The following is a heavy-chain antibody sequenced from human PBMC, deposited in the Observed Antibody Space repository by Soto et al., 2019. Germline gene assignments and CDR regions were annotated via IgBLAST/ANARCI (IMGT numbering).Heavy chain of an antibody. CDR3: AKILRQQQPTPYYYYYGMDV. Sequence: GGSLRLSCAASGFTFSSYGMHWVRQAPGKGLEWVAVISYDGSNKYYADSVKGRFTISRDNSKNTLYLQMNSLRAEDTAVYYCAKILRQQQPTPYYYYYGMDVWGQGTTVTV. D-gene: IGHD6-13*01. V-gene: IGHV3-30*18. CDR1: GFTFSSYG. CDR2: ISYDGSNK. J-gene: IGHJ6*02.